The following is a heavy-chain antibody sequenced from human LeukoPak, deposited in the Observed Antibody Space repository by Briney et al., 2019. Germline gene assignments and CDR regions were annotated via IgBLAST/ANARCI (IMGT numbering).Heavy chain of an antibody. V-gene: IGHV1-69*01. CDR2: IIPIFGTA. D-gene: IGHD3-10*01. Sequence: SVKVSCKASGGAFSCYPISWVRQAPGQGLEWMGGIIPIFGTANYAQKFQGRVTITADESTSTAYMELSSLRSEDTAVYYCARDGITMVRGVIDYYFDYWGQGTLVTVSS. CDR1: GGAFSCYP. J-gene: IGHJ4*02. CDR3: ARDGITMVRGVIDYYFDY.